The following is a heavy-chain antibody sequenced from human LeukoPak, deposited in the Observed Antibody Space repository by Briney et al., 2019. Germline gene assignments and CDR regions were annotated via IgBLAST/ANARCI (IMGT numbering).Heavy chain of an antibody. CDR1: GFTFSSYG. CDR3: AKGDRSSTNCYPDY. D-gene: IGHD2-2*01. CDR2: ISASGAST. Sequence: GGSLRLSCAASGFTFSSYGMSWVRQAPGKGLEWVSGISASGASTYYSDSVRGRFTISRDKYKKMLYLQMNSLRAEDTAMYYCAKGDRSSTNCYPDYWGQGILVTVSS. V-gene: IGHV3-23*01. J-gene: IGHJ4*02.